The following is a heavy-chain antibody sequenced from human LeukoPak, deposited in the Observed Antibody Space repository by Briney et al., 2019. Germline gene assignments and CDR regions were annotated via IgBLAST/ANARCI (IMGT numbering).Heavy chain of an antibody. D-gene: IGHD3-10*01. CDR3: SKGLLWFGELSPYFDY. J-gene: IGHJ4*02. CDR1: GFTFSTYN. Sequence: GGSLRLSCAASGFTFSTYNMNWVRQAPGKGLEWVAVISYDGSNKYYADSVKGRFTISRDNSKNTLYLQMNSLRAEDTAVYYCSKGLLWFGELSPYFDYWVQGTLVTVSS. CDR2: ISYDGSNK. V-gene: IGHV3-30*18.